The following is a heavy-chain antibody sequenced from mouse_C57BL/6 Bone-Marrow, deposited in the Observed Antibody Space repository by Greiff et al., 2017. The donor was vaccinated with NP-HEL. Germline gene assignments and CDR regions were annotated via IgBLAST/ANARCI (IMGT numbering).Heavy chain of an antibody. Sequence: EVKLVESGGGLVQPGGSLKLSCAASGFTFSDYYMYWVRQTPEKRLEWVAYISNGGGSTYYPDTVKGRFTISRDNAKNTLYLQMSRLKSEDTAMYYCARHPYGNYGGFAYWGQGTLVTVSA. CDR1: GFTFSDYY. J-gene: IGHJ3*01. CDR2: ISNGGGST. V-gene: IGHV5-12*01. CDR3: ARHPYGNYGGFAY. D-gene: IGHD2-1*01.